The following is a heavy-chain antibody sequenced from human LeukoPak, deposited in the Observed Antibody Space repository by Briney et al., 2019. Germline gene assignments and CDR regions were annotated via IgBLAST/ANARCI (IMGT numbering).Heavy chain of an antibody. Sequence: SETLSLTCTVSGGSISSSSYYWGWIRQPPGTGLEWIGSIYYSGSTYYNPSLKSRVTISVDTSKNQFSLKLSSVTAADTAVYYCARVEMATIREAFDIWGQGTMVTVSS. D-gene: IGHD5-24*01. CDR3: ARVEMATIREAFDI. V-gene: IGHV4-39*07. CDR1: GGSISSSSYY. CDR2: IYYSGST. J-gene: IGHJ3*02.